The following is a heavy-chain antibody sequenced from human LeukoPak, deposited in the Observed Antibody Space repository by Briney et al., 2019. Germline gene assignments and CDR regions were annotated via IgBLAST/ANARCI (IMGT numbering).Heavy chain of an antibody. CDR3: ARGYYYDAFDI. CDR2: MNPNSGNT. D-gene: IGHD3-10*01. J-gene: IGHJ3*02. Sequence: ASVKVSCKASGGTFSSYTISWVRQATGQGLEWMGWMNPNSGNTGYAQKFQGRVTITRNTSISTAYMELSSLRSEDTAVYYCARGYYYDAFDIWGQGTMVTVSS. V-gene: IGHV1-8*03. CDR1: GGTFSSYT.